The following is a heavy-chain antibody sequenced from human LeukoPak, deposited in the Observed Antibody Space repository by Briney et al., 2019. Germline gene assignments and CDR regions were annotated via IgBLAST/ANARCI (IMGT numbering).Heavy chain of an antibody. V-gene: IGHV4-34*01. CDR3: ASLTRRPYYYYMDV. CDR2: INHSGST. J-gene: IGHJ6*03. CDR1: GGSFSGYY. Sequence: SETLSLTCAVYGGSFSGYYWSWIRQPPGKGLEWIGEINHSGSTNYNPSLKSRVTISVDTSKNQFSLKLSSVTAADTAVYYCASLTRRPYYYYMDVWGKGTTVTISS.